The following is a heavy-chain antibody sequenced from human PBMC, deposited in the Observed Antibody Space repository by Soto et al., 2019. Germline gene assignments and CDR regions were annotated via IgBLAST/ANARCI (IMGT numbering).Heavy chain of an antibody. CDR3: ARGSRLRGDDY. J-gene: IGHJ4*02. CDR1: GGSISTGGYY. V-gene: IGHV4-31*03. D-gene: IGHD3-16*01. Sequence: KPSETLSLTCSVSGGSISTGGYYWSWIRQHPGKGLEWIGYIYYSGSTYYNPSLKSRVTMSVDTSKNQFSLKLSSVTAADMAVYYCARGSRLRGDDYWGQGTLVTVSS. CDR2: IYYSGST.